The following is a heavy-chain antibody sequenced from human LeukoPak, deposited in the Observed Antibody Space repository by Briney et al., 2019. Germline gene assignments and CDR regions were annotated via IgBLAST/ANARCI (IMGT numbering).Heavy chain of an antibody. CDR2: IIPIFGTA. CDR1: GGTFSSYA. Sequence: SVKVSCKASGGTFSSYAISWVRQAPGQGLEWMGGIIPIFGTANYAQKFQGRVTITADESTSTAYMELSSLGSEDTAVYYCARSTYYDSSGYYGHNYYYGMDVWGQGTTVSVSS. V-gene: IGHV1-69*01. D-gene: IGHD3-22*01. CDR3: ARSTYYDSSGYYGHNYYYGMDV. J-gene: IGHJ6*02.